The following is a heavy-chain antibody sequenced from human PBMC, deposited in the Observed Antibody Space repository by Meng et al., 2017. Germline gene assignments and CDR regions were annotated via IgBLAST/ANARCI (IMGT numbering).Heavy chain of an antibody. CDR3: AAGVMVRGAGSMDV. CDR1: GYTFTGYY. J-gene: IGHJ6*02. V-gene: IGHV1-2*02. D-gene: IGHD3-10*01. CDR2: INPNSGGT. Sequence: ASVKVSCKASGYTFTGYYMHWVRQAPGQGLEWMGWINPNSGGTNYAQKFQGRVTMTRDTSISTAYMELSSLRSEDTAVYYCAAGVMVRGAGSMDVWGQGTTVTVSS.